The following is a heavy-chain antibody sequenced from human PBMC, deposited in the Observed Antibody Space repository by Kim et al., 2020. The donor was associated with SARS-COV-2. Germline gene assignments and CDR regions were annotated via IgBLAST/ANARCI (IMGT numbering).Heavy chain of an antibody. J-gene: IGHJ4*02. CDR1: GGSISSYY. CDR3: VRVTGGSGWYLDF. CDR2: ISYDGST. D-gene: IGHD6-19*01. Sequence: SETLSLTCTVSGGSISSYYWGWIRQPPGKGLEWIAYISYDGSTYYNPSLKSRVTVSVDTSKNQFSLKLSSVTAADTAVHYCVRVTGGSGWYLDFLGQGT. V-gene: IGHV4-59*01.